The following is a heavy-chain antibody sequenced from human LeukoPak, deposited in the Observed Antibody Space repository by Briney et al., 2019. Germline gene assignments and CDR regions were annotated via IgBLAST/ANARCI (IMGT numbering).Heavy chain of an antibody. CDR3: ARHEYSGSYYGLSWFDP. CDR2: IYYSGST. D-gene: IGHD1-26*01. V-gene: IGHV4-39*01. Sequence: TSETLSLTCTVSGGSISSSGYYWGWIRQPPGKGLEWIASIYYSGSTYYNPTLKSRVTISVDTSKNQLSLKLSSLTAADTAVYYCARHEYSGSYYGLSWFDPWGQGTLVTVSS. J-gene: IGHJ5*02. CDR1: GGSISSSGYY.